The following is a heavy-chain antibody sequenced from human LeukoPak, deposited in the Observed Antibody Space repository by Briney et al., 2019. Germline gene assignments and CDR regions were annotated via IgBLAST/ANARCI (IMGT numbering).Heavy chain of an antibody. CDR2: ISAYNGNT. V-gene: IGHV1-18*04. CDR1: GCTFTSYG. J-gene: IGHJ4*02. CDR3: ARFSGWDIVVVPAADLFDY. D-gene: IGHD2-2*01. Sequence: ASVKVSCKASGCTFTSYGISWVRQAPGQGLEWMGWISAYNGNTNYAQKLQGRVTMTTDTSTSTAYMELRSLRSGDTAVYYCARFSGWDIVVVPAADLFDYWGQGTLVTVSS.